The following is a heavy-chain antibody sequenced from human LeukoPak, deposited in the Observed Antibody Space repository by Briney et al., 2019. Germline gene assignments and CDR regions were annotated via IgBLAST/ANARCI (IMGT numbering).Heavy chain of an antibody. J-gene: IGHJ5*02. Sequence: SETLSLTCAVYGGSFSGYYWSWIRQPPGKGLEWIGEINHSGSTDYNPSLKSRVTISVDTSKNQFSLKLSSVTAADTAVYCARARAVTRNWFDPWGQGTLVTVSS. CDR2: INHSGST. CDR3: ARARAVTRNWFDP. CDR1: GGSFSGYY. D-gene: IGHD4-17*01. V-gene: IGHV4-34*01.